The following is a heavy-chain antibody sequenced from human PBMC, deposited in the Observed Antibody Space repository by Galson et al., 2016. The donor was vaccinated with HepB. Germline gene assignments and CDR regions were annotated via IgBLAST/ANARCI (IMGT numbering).Heavy chain of an antibody. Sequence: SLRLSCAASGFTFSAYAMSWVRQAPGKGLEWVSLIFGGGVGTYYADAVKGRFTISGDNSKKTLYLQMDSLRAEDPAVYYRAKFQGAEHYNYHLDVGGKGTTVIVS. J-gene: IGHJ6*03. CDR2: IFGGGVGT. CDR1: GFTFSAYA. CDR3: AKFQGAEHYNYHLDV. V-gene: IGHV3-23*01. D-gene: IGHD3-10*01.